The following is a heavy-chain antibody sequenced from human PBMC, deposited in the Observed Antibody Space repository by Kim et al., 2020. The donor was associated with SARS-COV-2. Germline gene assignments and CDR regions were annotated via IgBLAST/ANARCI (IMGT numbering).Heavy chain of an antibody. CDR1: GFRFSGYN. Sequence: GGYLRLSCAASGFRFSGYNMNWVRQAPGKGLEWVSCISSRGTYINYADSLRGRFTISRDNAKNSLSLQMNSLRVEDTAVYYCVRDVQTPDDAFDVWGHGTLVTVSS. CDR2: ISSRGTYI. J-gene: IGHJ3*01. CDR3: VRDVQTPDDAFDV. V-gene: IGHV3-21*01.